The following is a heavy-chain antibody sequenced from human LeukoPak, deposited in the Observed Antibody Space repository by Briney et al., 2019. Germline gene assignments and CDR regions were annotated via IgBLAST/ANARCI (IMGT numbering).Heavy chain of an antibody. Sequence: SGTLSLTCVFSGDSISDDSVNKNNGLNWVRQAPGKGLEWIGDVSLDGITNYNPSLLGRVTISLDKSAKQVSLRLTSVTAADTAIYYCARDSSAPRSYFALDVWGQGTTVTVSS. CDR3: ARDSSAPRSYFALDV. J-gene: IGHJ6*01. D-gene: IGHD6-19*01. V-gene: IGHV4-4*02. CDR2: VSLDGIT. CDR1: GDSISDDSVNKNNG.